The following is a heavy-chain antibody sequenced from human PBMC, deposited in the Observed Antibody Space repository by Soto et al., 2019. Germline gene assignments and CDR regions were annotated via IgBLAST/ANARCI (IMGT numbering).Heavy chain of an antibody. D-gene: IGHD3-3*01. Sequence: QITLNESGPTVVKPTETLTLTCTFSGFSLTTSGVGVGWVRQSPGKAPEWLAFIYWDDDKRYSTSLKSRLTITKDSSTYQVVLTMANVAAADTATYYCAHRVLRAVFGLVTTTAIYFDFWGQGTPVVVSS. J-gene: IGHJ4*02. CDR2: IYWDDDK. CDR3: AHRVLRAVFGLVTTTAIYFDF. CDR1: GFSLTTSGVG. V-gene: IGHV2-5*02.